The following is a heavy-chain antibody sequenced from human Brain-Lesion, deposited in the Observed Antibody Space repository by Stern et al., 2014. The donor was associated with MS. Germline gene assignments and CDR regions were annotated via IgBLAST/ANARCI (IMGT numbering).Heavy chain of an antibody. CDR2: IFNSGST. CDR1: GGSISSGGYY. V-gene: IGHV4-61*02. CDR3: ARGRVVPGFQYYATDV. D-gene: IGHD2-2*01. J-gene: IGHJ6*02. Sequence: VQLVESGPGLVKPSQTLSLSCTVSGGSISSGGYYWSWIRQPAGKGLEWIGRIFNSGSTRYNPSLKSRVPISIDPSKNQFSLRLNPMTAADTAVYYCARGRVVPGFQYYATDVWGQGTTVIVSS.